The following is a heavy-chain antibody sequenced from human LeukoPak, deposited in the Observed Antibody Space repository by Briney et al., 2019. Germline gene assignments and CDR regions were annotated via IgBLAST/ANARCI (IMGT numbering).Heavy chain of an antibody. CDR1: GGSFSGYY. CDR3: ARWSGSVTARNYYYYMDV. Sequence: SETLSLTCAVYGGSFSGYYWSWIRQPPGKGLEWIGEINHSGSTNYNPSLKSRVTISVDTSKNQFSLNLSSVTAADTAVYYCARWSGSVTARNYYYYMDVWGEGTTVTVSS. D-gene: IGHD6-6*01. J-gene: IGHJ6*03. CDR2: INHSGST. V-gene: IGHV4-34*01.